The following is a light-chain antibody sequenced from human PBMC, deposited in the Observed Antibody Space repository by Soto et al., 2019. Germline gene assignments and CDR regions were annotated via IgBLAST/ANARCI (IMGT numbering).Light chain of an antibody. CDR2: EVS. J-gene: IGLJ1*01. V-gene: IGLV2-23*02. CDR1: SRDVGSYNL. CDR3: CSFARSRIL. Sequence: QSVLTQPASVSGSPGQSITISCTGTSRDVGSYNLVSWYQQHPGKAPKLMIYEVSERPAGVSNRFSGSKSGNTASLTISGLQAEDEADYYCCSFARSRILFGTRTKVTVL.